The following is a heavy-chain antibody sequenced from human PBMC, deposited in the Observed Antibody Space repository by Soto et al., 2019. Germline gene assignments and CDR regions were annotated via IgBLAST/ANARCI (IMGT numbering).Heavy chain of an antibody. Sequence: EVQLVESGGGLVQPGGSLRLSCAASGFTFSSYEMNWVRQAPGKGLEWVSYISSSGSTIYYADSVKGRFTISRDNAKNSLYPQMNSLRAEDTAFYYCARDHRWMAYVPFDYWGQGTLVTVSS. CDR2: ISSSGSTI. CDR3: ARDHRWMAYVPFDY. J-gene: IGHJ4*02. D-gene: IGHD3-16*01. V-gene: IGHV3-48*03. CDR1: GFTFSSYE.